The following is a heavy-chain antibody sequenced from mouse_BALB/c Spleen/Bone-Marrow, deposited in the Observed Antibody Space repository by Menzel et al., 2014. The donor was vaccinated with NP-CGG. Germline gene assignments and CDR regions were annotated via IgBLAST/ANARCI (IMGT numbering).Heavy chain of an antibody. CDR3: ARRGDGYYAWFAY. J-gene: IGHJ3*01. CDR2: IDPANGNT. CDR1: GFNIKDTY. D-gene: IGHD2-3*01. V-gene: IGHV14-3*02. Sequence: CGAELVKPGASVKLPCTASGFNIKDTYMHWVKQRPEQGLEWIGRIDPANGNTKYDPKFQGKATITADTSSNTAYLQLSSLTSEDTAVYYCARRGDGYYAWFAYWGQGTLVTVSA.